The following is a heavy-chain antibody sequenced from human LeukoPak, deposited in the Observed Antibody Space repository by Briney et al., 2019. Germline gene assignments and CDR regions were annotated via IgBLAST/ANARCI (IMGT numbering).Heavy chain of an antibody. CDR2: TYYRSKWYN. CDR1: GDSVSSNSAA. J-gene: IGHJ4*02. Sequence: SQTLSLTCAISGDSVSSNSAAWNWIRQSPSRGLEWLGRTYYRSKWYNDYAVSVKSRITINPDTSKNQFSLQLNSVTPEDTAVYYCAGMGPQQYSGSYYFDYWGQGTLVTVSS. CDR3: AGMGPQQYSGSYYFDY. D-gene: IGHD1-26*01. V-gene: IGHV6-1*01.